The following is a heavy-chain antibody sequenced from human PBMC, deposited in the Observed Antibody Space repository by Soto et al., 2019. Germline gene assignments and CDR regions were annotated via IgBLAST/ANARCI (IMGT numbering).Heavy chain of an antibody. Sequence: EVQLVESGGGLVQPGGSLRLSCAASGFTFSSYWMSWVRQAPGKGLEWVANIKQDGSEKYYVDSVKGRFTISRDNTKNSLYLQMNSLRAEDTAVYYCARLLFGELSSFDYWGQGTLVTVSS. CDR3: ARLLFGELSSFDY. CDR2: IKQDGSEK. CDR1: GFTFSSYW. J-gene: IGHJ4*02. V-gene: IGHV3-7*05. D-gene: IGHD3-10*01.